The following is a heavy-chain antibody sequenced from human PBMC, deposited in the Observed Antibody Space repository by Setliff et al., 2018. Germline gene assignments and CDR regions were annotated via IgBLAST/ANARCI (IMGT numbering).Heavy chain of an antibody. CDR1: GYTFTSYD. CDR2: MNPNSGNT. Sequence: ASVKVSCKASGYTFTSYDINWVRQATGQGLEWMGWMNPNSGNTGYAQKFQGRVTMTRNTSISTAYMELSSLRSEDTAVYYCATLIKYCSSWPHDAFDIWGQGTMVTVSS. J-gene: IGHJ3*02. D-gene: IGHD6-13*01. V-gene: IGHV1-8*01. CDR3: ATLIKYCSSWPHDAFDI.